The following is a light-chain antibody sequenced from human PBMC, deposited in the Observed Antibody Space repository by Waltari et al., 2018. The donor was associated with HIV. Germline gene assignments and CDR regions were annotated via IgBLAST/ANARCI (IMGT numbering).Light chain of an antibody. CDR1: QSISNNY. CDR2: DAS. CDR3: DQRSNWPQT. J-gene: IGKJ1*01. V-gene: IGKV3D-20*02. Sequence: EMVLTQSPATLSLSPGERATLSCGASQSISNNYLAWYQRKPGQAPRFLMYDASKRATGIPDRVRGIGSGTDFTLTISSLEPEDFAVYYGDQRSNWPQTFGQGTKVEIK.